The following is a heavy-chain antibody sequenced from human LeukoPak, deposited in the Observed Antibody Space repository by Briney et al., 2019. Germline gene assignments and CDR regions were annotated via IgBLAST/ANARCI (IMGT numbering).Heavy chain of an antibody. J-gene: IGHJ4*02. D-gene: IGHD6-19*01. CDR1: GGTFSSYA. CDR2: IIPILGIA. CDR3: ARAAVAGTGGVSRFDY. V-gene: IGHV1-69*04. Sequence: GSSVKVSCKASGGTFSSYAISWVRQAPGQGLEWMGRIIPILGIANYAQKFQGRVTITADKSTSTAYMELGSLRSEDTAVYYCARAAVAGTGGVSRFDYWGQGTLVTVSS.